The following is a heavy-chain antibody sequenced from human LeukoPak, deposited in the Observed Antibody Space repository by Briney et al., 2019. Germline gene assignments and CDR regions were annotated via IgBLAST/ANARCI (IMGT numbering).Heavy chain of an antibody. V-gene: IGHV4-30-2*01. Sequence: PSETLSLTCAVSGGSTSSGGYSWSWIRQPPGKGLEWIGYIYHSGSTYYNPSLKSRVTISVDRSKNQFSLKLSSVTAADTAVYYCASSTISVWGGDNFDYWGQGTLVTVSS. CDR2: IYHSGST. D-gene: IGHD5/OR15-5a*01. CDR1: GGSTSSGGYS. J-gene: IGHJ4*02. CDR3: ASSTISVWGGDNFDY.